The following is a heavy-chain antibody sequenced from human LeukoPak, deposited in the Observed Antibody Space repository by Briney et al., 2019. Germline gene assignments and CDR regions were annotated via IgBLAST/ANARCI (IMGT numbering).Heavy chain of an antibody. D-gene: IGHD6-19*01. J-gene: IGHJ4*02. CDR2: ISAYNGNT. CDR1: GYTFTGYG. Sequence: GASVKVSCKASGYTFTGYGISWVRQAPGQGLEWMGWISAYNGNTNYAQKLQGRVTMTRDTSSSTAYMELSGLRSDDTAVYYCARVPSGWYGDSWGQGALVSVSS. CDR3: ARVPSGWYGDS. V-gene: IGHV1-18*01.